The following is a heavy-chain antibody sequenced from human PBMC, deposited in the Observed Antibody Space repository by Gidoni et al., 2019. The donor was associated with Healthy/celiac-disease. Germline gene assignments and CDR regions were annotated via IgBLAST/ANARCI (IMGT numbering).Heavy chain of an antibody. CDR2: IYYSGST. CDR1: GGSISSSSYY. CDR3: ARGDYGDYEYYFDY. V-gene: IGHV4-39*01. J-gene: IGHJ4*02. D-gene: IGHD4-17*01. Sequence: QLQLQESGPGLVKPSATLSLTCTVSGGSISSSSYYWGWIRQPPGKGLEWIGSIYYSGSTYYNPSLKSRVTISVDTSKNQFSLKLSSVTAADTAVYYCARGDYGDYEYYFDYWGQGTLVTVSS.